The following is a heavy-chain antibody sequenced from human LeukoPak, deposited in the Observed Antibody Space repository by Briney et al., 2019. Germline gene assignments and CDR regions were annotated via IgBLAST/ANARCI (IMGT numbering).Heavy chain of an antibody. Sequence: SVKVSCKASGGTFSSYAISWVRQAPGQGLEWMGRIIPILGIANYAQKFQGRVTITADKSTSTAYMELSSLRSEDTAVYYCARIFGRDGYNLFDYWGQGTLVTVSS. CDR1: GGTFSSYA. V-gene: IGHV1-69*04. CDR2: IIPILGIA. CDR3: ARIFGRDGYNLFDY. J-gene: IGHJ4*02. D-gene: IGHD5-12*01.